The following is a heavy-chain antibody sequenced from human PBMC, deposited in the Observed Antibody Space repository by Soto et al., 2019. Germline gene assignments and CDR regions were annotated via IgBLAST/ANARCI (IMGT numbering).Heavy chain of an antibody. J-gene: IGHJ5*02. D-gene: IGHD2-2*01. CDR1: GYTFTSYA. CDR3: ARDSVVVPAAIGVGWFDP. CDR2: INAGNGNT. V-gene: IGHV1-3*01. Sequence: ASVKVSCKASGYTFTSYAMHWVRQAPGQRLEWMGWINAGNGNTNYAQKLQGRVTMTTDTSTSTAYMELRSLRSDDTAVYYCARDSVVVPAAIGVGWFDPWGQGTLVTVSS.